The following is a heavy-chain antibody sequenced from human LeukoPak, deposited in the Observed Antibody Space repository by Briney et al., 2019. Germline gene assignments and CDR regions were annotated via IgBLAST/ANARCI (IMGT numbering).Heavy chain of an antibody. CDR2: INSGGSGT. J-gene: IGHJ4*02. Sequence: PGGSLRLSCAASGFAFSSNWMHWVRQTPGKGLVWVSRINSGGSGTSYAASVEGRFTISRDNAKNTLYLQMNSLRVEDTAVYYCATSLGPLTEYWGQGTLVTVSS. V-gene: IGHV3-74*01. CDR3: ATSLGPLTEY. D-gene: IGHD7-27*01. CDR1: GFAFSSNW.